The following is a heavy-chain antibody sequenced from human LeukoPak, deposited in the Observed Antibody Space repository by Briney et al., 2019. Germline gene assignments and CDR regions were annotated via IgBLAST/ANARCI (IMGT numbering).Heavy chain of an antibody. CDR1: GPIVSTNY. D-gene: IGHD5-12*01. Sequence: GGSLRLSCAVSGPIVSTNYMSWVRQAPGKGLEWISILYVNENRYYADSVKGRFIISRDNAKNSLYLQMNSLRAEDTAVYYCARPRGYSGYDFDYWGQGTLVTVSS. CDR3: ARPRGYSGYDFDY. CDR2: LYVNENR. V-gene: IGHV3-53*01. J-gene: IGHJ4*02.